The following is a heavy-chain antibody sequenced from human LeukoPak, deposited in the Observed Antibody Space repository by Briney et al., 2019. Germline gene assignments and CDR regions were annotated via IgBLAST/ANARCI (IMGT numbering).Heavy chain of an antibody. J-gene: IGHJ4*02. CDR1: GYTFTSYG. Sequence: ASVKVSCKASGYTFTSYGVSWVRQAPGQGLEWLGWISAYNGETNYAQRLQGRVTMTTDTSTRTAHMELRSLRSDDTAVYYCARDVQLNSGSYGGYWGQGTLVTVSS. D-gene: IGHD1-26*01. CDR2: ISAYNGET. CDR3: ARDVQLNSGSYGGY. V-gene: IGHV1-18*01.